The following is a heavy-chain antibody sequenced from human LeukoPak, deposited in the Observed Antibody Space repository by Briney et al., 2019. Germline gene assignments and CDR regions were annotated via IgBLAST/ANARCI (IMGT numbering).Heavy chain of an antibody. J-gene: IGHJ4*02. Sequence: GGSLRLSCAASGFTFSSYPMHWVRQAPGKGLEWVALISSDGSDKKYADSVKGRFTISRDNSKDTLYLQMHSLGVEDTAVYYCARDYPADYWGQGALVTVSS. CDR3: ARDYPADY. CDR1: GFTFSSYP. V-gene: IGHV3-30-3*01. CDR2: ISSDGSDK.